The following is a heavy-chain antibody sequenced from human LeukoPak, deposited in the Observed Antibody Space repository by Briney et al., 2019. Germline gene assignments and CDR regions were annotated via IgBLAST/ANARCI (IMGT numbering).Heavy chain of an antibody. J-gene: IGHJ4*02. CDR3: AKRLGLTGFDY. CDR2: ISAACGGT. D-gene: IGHD3-16*01. CDR1: GFTFSSLA. V-gene: IGHV3-23*01. Sequence: PGGSLRLSCAASGFTFSSLAMTWVRQAPGEGLEGGSTISAACGGTHYADSVKGRFTISRDNSRDTLYLQMNSLRAEDTAIYFCAKRLGLTGFDYWGQGTLVTVSS.